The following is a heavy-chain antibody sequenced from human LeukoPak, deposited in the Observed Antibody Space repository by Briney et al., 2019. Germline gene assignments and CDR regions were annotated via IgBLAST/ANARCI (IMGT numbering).Heavy chain of an antibody. CDR2: IKPDGSEI. V-gene: IGHV3-7*02. D-gene: IGHD2-15*01. CDR1: GFTFSDYW. J-gene: IGHJ4*02. CDR3: TRSLDY. Sequence: GGSLRLSCAASGFTFSDYWMDWARQAPGKGLEWVANIKPDGSEIYYVDAVKGRFTISRDNAKNSLFLQMNGLRVEDTAVYYCTRSLDYWGQGTLVTVSS.